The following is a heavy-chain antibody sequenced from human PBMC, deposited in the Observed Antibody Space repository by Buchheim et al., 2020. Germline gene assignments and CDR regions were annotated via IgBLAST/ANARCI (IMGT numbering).Heavy chain of an antibody. Sequence: EVQLLESGGGLVQPGGSLRLSCAASGFTFSSYAMSWVRQAPGKGLEWVSVIYSGGSTYYADSVKGRFTISRDNSKNTLYLQMNSLRAEDTAVYYCARVGSMGYSYGIYYYYGMDVWGQGTT. CDR3: ARVGSMGYSYGIYYYYGMDV. V-gene: IGHV3-66*01. D-gene: IGHD5-18*01. CDR2: IYSGGST. J-gene: IGHJ6*02. CDR1: GFTFSSYA.